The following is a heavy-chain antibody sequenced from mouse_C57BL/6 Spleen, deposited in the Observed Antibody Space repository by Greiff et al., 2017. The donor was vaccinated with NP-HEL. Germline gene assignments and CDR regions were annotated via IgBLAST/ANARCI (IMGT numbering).Heavy chain of an antibody. D-gene: IGHD3-1*01. V-gene: IGHV5-9-1*02. CDR1: GFTFSSYA. J-gene: IGHJ2*01. CDR3: TRDRAGSYFDY. Sequence: DVHLVESGEGLVKPGGSLKLSCAASGFTFSSYAMSWVRQTPEKRLEWVAYISSGGDYIYYADTVKGRLTISRDNARNTLYLQMSSLKSEDTAMYYCTRDRAGSYFDYWGQGTTLTVSS. CDR2: ISSGGDYI.